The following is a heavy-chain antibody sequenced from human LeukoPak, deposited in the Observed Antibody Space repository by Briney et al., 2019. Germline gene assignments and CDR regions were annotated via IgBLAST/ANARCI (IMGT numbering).Heavy chain of an antibody. CDR1: GGSISSGGYY. J-gene: IGHJ6*02. V-gene: IGHV4-30-2*01. D-gene: IGHD2-2*01. CDR2: INHSGST. CDR3: ARSGYCSSTSCLRFPSYYYYGMDV. Sequence: PSQTLSLTCTVSGGSISSGGYYWSWIRQPPGKGLEWIGEINHSGSTNYNPSLKSRVTISVDTSKNQFSLKLSSVTAADTAVYYCARSGYCSSTSCLRFPSYYYYGMDVWGQGTTVTVSS.